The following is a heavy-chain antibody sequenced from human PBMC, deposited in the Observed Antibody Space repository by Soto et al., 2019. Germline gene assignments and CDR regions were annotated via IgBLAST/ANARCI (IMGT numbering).Heavy chain of an antibody. CDR2: ISAYNGNT. J-gene: IGHJ4*02. CDR1: GYTFTRYG. V-gene: IGHV1-18*04. D-gene: IGHD6-6*01. Sequence: ASVNGPCKTSGYTFTRYGISWVRQAPGQGLEWMGWISAYNGNTDYAQKLQGRVTMTTDTSTSTAYMELRSLRSDDTAVYYCAREYSSSIRPSRYFDYWGQGTLVTVSS. CDR3: AREYSSSIRPSRYFDY.